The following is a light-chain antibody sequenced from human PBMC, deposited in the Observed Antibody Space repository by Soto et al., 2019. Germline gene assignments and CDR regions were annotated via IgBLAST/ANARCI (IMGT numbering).Light chain of an antibody. CDR3: SSYTSSTLVV. CDR2: DVN. Sequence: QPVLTQPASVSGSPGQSITISCTGTSSDVGGYNYVSWYQQHPGKAPKLIIYDVNNRPSGVSNRFSGSKSDNTASLTISGLQADDEADYHCSSYTSSTLVVFGGGTKVTVL. CDR1: SSDVGGYNY. J-gene: IGLJ2*01. V-gene: IGLV2-14*01.